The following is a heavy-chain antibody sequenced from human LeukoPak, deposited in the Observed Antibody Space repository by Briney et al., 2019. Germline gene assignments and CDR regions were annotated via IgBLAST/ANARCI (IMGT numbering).Heavy chain of an antibody. CDR1: GYTFTSYD. Sequence: ASVKVSCKASGYTFTSYDINWVRQATGQGLEWMGWMNPNSGNTGYAQKFQGRVTMTRNTSISTAYMELSSLRSDDTAVYYCARVSGPVAAYFDYWGQGTLVTVSS. V-gene: IGHV1-8*01. CDR2: MNPNSGNT. D-gene: IGHD6-19*01. CDR3: ARVSGPVAAYFDY. J-gene: IGHJ4*02.